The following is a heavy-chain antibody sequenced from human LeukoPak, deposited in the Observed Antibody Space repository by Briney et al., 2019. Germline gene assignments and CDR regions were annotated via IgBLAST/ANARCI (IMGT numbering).Heavy chain of an antibody. Sequence: ASVKVSCKASGYTFTSYDINWVRQATGQGLEWMGWMNPNSGNTGYAQKFRGRVTITRNTSISTAYMELSSLRSEDTAVYYCARGDSSGWYGEVDYWGQGTLVTVSS. CDR1: GYTFTSYD. D-gene: IGHD6-19*01. J-gene: IGHJ4*02. CDR3: ARGDSSGWYGEVDY. CDR2: MNPNSGNT. V-gene: IGHV1-8*03.